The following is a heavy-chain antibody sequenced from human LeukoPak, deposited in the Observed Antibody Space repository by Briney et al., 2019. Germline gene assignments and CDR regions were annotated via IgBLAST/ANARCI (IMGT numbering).Heavy chain of an antibody. D-gene: IGHD1-26*01. CDR1: GFTFSTYG. V-gene: IGHV3-7*01. J-gene: IGHJ4*02. Sequence: GGSLRLSCAASGFTFSTYGMHWVRQAPGKGLEWVANIKQDGSEKYYVDSVKGRFTISRDNAKNSLYLQMNSLRAEDTAVYYCARAIGSYYPYFDYWGQGTLVTVSS. CDR2: IKQDGSEK. CDR3: ARAIGSYYPYFDY.